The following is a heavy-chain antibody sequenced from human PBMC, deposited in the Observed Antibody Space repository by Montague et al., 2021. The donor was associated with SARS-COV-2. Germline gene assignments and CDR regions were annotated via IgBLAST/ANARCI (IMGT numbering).Heavy chain of an antibody. J-gene: IGHJ4*02. CDR1: GGSISSSSYY. Sequence: SETLSLTCTVSGGSISSSSYYWGWVRQPPGNGLEWIGSINFSGKTYYNPSLKSRVTISVDTSKDQFSLKLSSVTAADTAVYYCARYSVAGTRYFDFWGQGTLVTVSS. CDR2: INFSGKT. CDR3: ARYSVAGTRYFDF. V-gene: IGHV4-39*01. D-gene: IGHD6-19*01.